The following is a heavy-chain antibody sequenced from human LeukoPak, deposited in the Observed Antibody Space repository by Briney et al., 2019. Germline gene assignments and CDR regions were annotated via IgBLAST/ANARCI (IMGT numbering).Heavy chain of an antibody. V-gene: IGHV4-4*07. CDR2: MYTSGST. CDR1: GGSISSYY. J-gene: IGHJ4*02. Sequence: SETLSLTCTVSGGSISSYYWSWIRQPAGKGLEWIGRMYTSGSTNYNPSLKSRATMSVDTSKNQFSLKLNSVSATDTAVYYCARDRGFGESYPGMTYFDYWGQGTLVTVSS. D-gene: IGHD3-10*01. CDR3: ARDRGFGESYPGMTYFDY.